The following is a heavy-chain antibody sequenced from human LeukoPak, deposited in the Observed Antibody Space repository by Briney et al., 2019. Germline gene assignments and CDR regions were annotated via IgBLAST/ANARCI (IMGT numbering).Heavy chain of an antibody. J-gene: IGHJ4*02. CDR2: IYYDGSNQ. V-gene: IGHV3-33*01. Sequence: SGGSLRLSCVVSGLRFRNYGMHWVRQAPGKGLEWVAVIYYDGSNQYCVDSVKGRFTVSRDNAKNTLYLQMDSLRAEDTAVYYCATDRNSGKYYDYWGQGTLVTVSS. D-gene: IGHD1-26*01. CDR1: GLRFRNYG. CDR3: ATDRNSGKYYDY.